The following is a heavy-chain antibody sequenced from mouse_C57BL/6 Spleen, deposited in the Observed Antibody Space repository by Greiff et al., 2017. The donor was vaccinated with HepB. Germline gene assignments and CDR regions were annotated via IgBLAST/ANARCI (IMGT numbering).Heavy chain of an antibody. CDR3: ARSDGGSYGYYFDY. J-gene: IGHJ2*01. CDR2: IYPGDGDT. Sequence: QVQLQQSGPELVKPGASVKISCKASGYAFSSSWMNWVKQRPGKGLEWIGRIYPGDGDTNYNGKFKGKATLTADKSSSTAYMQLSSLTSEDSAVYFCARSDGGSYGYYFDYWGQGTTLTVSS. D-gene: IGHD1-1*02. CDR1: GYAFSSSW. V-gene: IGHV1-82*01.